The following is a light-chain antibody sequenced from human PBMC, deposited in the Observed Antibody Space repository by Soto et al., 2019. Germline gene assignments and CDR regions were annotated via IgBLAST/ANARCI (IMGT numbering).Light chain of an antibody. J-gene: IGKJ2*01. CDR1: QSVTSNY. Sequence: EIVLTQSPGTLSLSLGERATLSCRASQSVTSNYFAWYQQKPGQAPRLLIYGTSSRATGIPDNFSGSGSGTDFTLTISRLEPEDFAVDYCQQYGSSPYTVGQGTKLEIK. V-gene: IGKV3-20*01. CDR2: GTS. CDR3: QQYGSSPYT.